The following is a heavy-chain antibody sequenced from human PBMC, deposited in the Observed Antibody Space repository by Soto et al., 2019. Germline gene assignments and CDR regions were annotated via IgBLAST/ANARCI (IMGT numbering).Heavy chain of an antibody. CDR2: ISSGSSTI. CDR3: TRSAYMDV. CDR1: GFTFSSYS. V-gene: IGHV3-48*01. J-gene: IGHJ6*03. Sequence: EAQLVESGGGLVQPGGSLRLSCAASGFTFSSYSMNWVRQAPGKGLEWVSYISSGSSTIYYADSVKGRFTISRDNAKNSLYLQMDSLRAEDTAVYYATRSAYMDVWGTGTTVTVSS. D-gene: IGHD2-2*01.